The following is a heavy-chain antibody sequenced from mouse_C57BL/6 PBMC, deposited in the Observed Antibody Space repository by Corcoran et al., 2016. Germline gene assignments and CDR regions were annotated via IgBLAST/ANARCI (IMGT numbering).Heavy chain of an antibody. CDR3: AREGYYYGSSLYYAMDY. J-gene: IGHJ4*01. V-gene: IGHV9-3*01. D-gene: IGHD1-1*01. Sequence: QIQLVQSEPELTKPGETVKISCQASGSTFTTYGMSWVKQAPGKGLKWMGWINTYSGVPTYADDFKGRFAFSLETSASTAYLQINNLKNEDTATYCCAREGYYYGSSLYYAMDYWCQGSSVTVSS. CDR1: GSTFTTYG. CDR2: INTYSGVP.